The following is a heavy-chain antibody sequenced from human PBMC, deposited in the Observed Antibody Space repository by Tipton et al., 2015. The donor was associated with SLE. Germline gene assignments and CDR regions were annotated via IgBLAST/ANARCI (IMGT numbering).Heavy chain of an antibody. CDR1: GFTFSSYS. CDR3: ARESLDAFDI. CDR2: ISSSSSYI. Sequence: SLRLSCAASGFTFSSYSMNWVRQAPGKGLEWVSYISSSSSYIYYADSVKGRFTISRDNAKNSLYLQMNSLRAEDTAVYYCARESLDAFDIWGQGTMVTVSS. V-gene: IGHV3-21*01. J-gene: IGHJ3*02.